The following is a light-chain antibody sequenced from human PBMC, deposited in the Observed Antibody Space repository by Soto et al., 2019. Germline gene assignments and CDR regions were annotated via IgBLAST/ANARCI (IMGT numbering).Light chain of an antibody. J-gene: IGKJ4*01. Sequence: DIQMTKPPSSLSASVGERVTITVRAGQDISDWLAWNQQKPEKAPKSLIYAASLLQTGVPSRCSGSGSGTDFTLTISSLQPEDSATYYCQQYNTYPLTFGGGTKVEIK. CDR1: QDISDW. CDR2: AAS. CDR3: QQYNTYPLT. V-gene: IGKV1D-16*01.